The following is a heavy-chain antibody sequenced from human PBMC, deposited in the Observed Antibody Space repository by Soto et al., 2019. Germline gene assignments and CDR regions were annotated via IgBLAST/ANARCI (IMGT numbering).Heavy chain of an antibody. Sequence: GGSLRLSCAASGFTFNTYGMHWVRQAPGKGLEWVAVISYDGSEKYYVDSVKGRFTISKDNSKNTLYLQMNSLRPEDTAVYYCARPYGGKIGDAPDLWGPGTMVTVSS. CDR1: GFTFNTYG. CDR2: ISYDGSEK. V-gene: IGHV3-30*03. J-gene: IGHJ3*01. CDR3: ARPYGGKIGDAPDL. D-gene: IGHD4-17*01.